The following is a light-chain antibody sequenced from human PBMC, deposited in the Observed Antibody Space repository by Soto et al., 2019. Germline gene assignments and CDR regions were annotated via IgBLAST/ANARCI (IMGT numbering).Light chain of an antibody. CDR1: QSVSSSY. V-gene: IGKV3-20*01. Sequence: EIVLTQSPGTLSLSPGEGATLSFRASQSVSSSYLAWYQQKPGQAPRLLIYGASSRATGIPDRFSGSGSGTDFTLTISRLEPEDFAVYYCQQYGSSLLTFGGGTKVDIK. CDR2: GAS. J-gene: IGKJ4*01. CDR3: QQYGSSLLT.